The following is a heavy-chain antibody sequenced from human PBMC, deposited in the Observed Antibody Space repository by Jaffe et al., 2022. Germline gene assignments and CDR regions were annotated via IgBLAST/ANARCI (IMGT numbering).Heavy chain of an antibody. D-gene: IGHD3-3*01. J-gene: IGHJ5*02. Sequence: QVQLVESGGGVVQPGRSLRLSCAASGFTFSSYGMHWVRQAPGKGLEWVAVISYDGSNKYYADSVKGRFTISRDNSKNTLYLQMNSLRAEDTAVYYCAKEMYDFWRWFDPWGQGTLVTVSS. CDR1: GFTFSSYG. CDR3: AKEMYDFWRWFDP. V-gene: IGHV3-30*18. CDR2: ISYDGSNK.